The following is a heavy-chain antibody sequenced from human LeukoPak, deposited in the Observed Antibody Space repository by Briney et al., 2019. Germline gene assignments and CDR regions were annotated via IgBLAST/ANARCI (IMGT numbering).Heavy chain of an antibody. CDR1: GFTFSSYA. CDR2: ISGSGGST. J-gene: IGHJ4*02. D-gene: IGHD6-19*01. V-gene: IGHV3-23*01. CDR3: AKAYSSGWGTDY. Sequence: PGGSLRLSCAASGFTFSSYAMSWIRQAPGKGLEWVSAISGSGGSTYYADSVKGRFTISRDNSKNTLYLQMNSLRAEDTAVYYCAKAYSSGWGTDYWGQGTLVTVSS.